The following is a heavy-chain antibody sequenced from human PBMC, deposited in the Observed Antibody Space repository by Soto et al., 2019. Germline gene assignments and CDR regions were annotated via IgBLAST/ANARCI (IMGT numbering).Heavy chain of an antibody. J-gene: IGHJ6*02. Sequence: SVKVSCKASGGTFSSYAISWVRQAPGQGLEWMGGIIPIFGTANYAQKFQGRVTITADESTSTAYMELSSLRSEDTAVYYCARSTGPIFGVVVYYYYYGMDVWGQGTTVTVSS. CDR1: GGTFSSYA. CDR2: IIPIFGTA. V-gene: IGHV1-69*13. CDR3: ARSTGPIFGVVVYYYYYGMDV. D-gene: IGHD3-3*01.